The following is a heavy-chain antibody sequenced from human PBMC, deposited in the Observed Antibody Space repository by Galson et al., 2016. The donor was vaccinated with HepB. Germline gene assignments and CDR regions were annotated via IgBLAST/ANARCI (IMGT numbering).Heavy chain of an antibody. D-gene: IGHD3-16*02. CDR1: GYTFSYYA. CDR2: VNGGNGKT. CDR3: ARCSYGHMGIYWFDP. V-gene: IGHV1-3*01. Sequence: SVKVSCKASGYTFSYYAIHWMRQAPGQRLEWMGWVNGGNGKTKYSPRFQGRVTITRDTSASTAYMELSSLTSEDTAVYYCARCSYGHMGIYWFDPWGQGTLVTVSS. J-gene: IGHJ5*02.